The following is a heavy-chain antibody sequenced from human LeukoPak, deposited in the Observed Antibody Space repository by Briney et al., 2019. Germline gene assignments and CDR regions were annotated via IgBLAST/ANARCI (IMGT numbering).Heavy chain of an antibody. D-gene: IGHD6-13*01. V-gene: IGHV3-9*01. Sequence: GGSLRLSCAASGFTFDDYAMHWVRQAPGKGLEWVSTISWNSGSIAYADSVKGRFTISRDNAKKSLYLQMNSLRAEDTAVYYCARVAQDSSSWPQLYYFDYWGQGTLVTVSS. CDR3: ARVAQDSSSWPQLYYFDY. J-gene: IGHJ4*02. CDR2: ISWNSGSI. CDR1: GFTFDDYA.